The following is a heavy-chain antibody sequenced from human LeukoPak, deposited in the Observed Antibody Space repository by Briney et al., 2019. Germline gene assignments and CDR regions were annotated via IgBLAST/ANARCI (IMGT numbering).Heavy chain of an antibody. V-gene: IGHV1-2*02. CDR2: INPNSGGT. Sequence: ASVKVSCKASGYTFTGYYMHWVRQAPGQGLEWMGWINPNSGGTNYAQKFQGRVTITADESTSTAYMELSSLRSEDTAVYYCARDGDTATFDYWGQGTLVTVSS. CDR1: GYTFTGYY. CDR3: ARDGDTATFDY. D-gene: IGHD5-18*01. J-gene: IGHJ4*02.